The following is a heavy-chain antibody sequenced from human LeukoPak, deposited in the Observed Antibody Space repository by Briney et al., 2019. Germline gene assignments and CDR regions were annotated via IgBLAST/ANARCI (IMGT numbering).Heavy chain of an antibody. CDR2: INGFNVNR. Sequence: GASVRVSCKTSGYRFPSYGITWVRQAPGQGLEWMGWINGFNVNRNDAPKFQGRVTMTTDTATSTAYLELRSLRSDDTAVYYCATNKDGYSGYDYWGQGTLVTVSS. J-gene: IGHJ4*02. D-gene: IGHD5-12*01. CDR1: GYRFPSYG. V-gene: IGHV1-18*01. CDR3: ATNKDGYSGYDY.